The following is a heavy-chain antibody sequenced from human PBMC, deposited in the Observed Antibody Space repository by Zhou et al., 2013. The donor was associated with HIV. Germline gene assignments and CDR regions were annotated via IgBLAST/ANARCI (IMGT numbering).Heavy chain of an antibody. CDR3: ARVRVTMVQGVIIGNNWFDP. Sequence: QVQLVQSGAEVKKPGSSVKVSCKASGGTFSSYAISWVRQAPGQGLEWMGRIIPILGIANYAQKFQGRVTITADKSTSTAYMELSSLRSEDTAVYYCARVRVTMVQGVIIGNNWFDPWGQGTLVTVSS. D-gene: IGHD3-10*01. CDR2: IIPILGIA. J-gene: IGHJ5*02. CDR1: GGTFSSYA. V-gene: IGHV1-69*04.